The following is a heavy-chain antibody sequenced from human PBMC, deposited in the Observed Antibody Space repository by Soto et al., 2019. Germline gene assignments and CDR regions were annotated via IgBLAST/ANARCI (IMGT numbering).Heavy chain of an antibody. J-gene: IGHJ4*02. CDR2: IGTSGTPV. CDR1: GFTFKTYN. V-gene: IGHV3-48*02. CDR3: ARDPSPDSSGWYYFEY. Sequence: EVQLVESGGALVQPGGSLRLSCAASGFTFKTYNMNWVRQAPGKGLEWVSYIGTSGTPVYYADSVKGRFTISRDNAKNSLFLQMHSLRDEDTALYFCARDPSPDSSGWYYFEYWGKGTLVTVSS. D-gene: IGHD6-19*01.